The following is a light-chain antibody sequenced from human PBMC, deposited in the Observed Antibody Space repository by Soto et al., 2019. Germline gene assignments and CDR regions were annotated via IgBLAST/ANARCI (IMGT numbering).Light chain of an antibody. J-gene: IGKJ4*01. CDR3: QQRSNCLT. CDR1: QSVSSY. V-gene: IGKV3-11*01. Sequence: EIVLTQSPATLSLSPGERATLSCRASQSVSSYLAWYQQKPGQAPRLLIYDASNRATGIPARFSGSGSGTDFTLTISSLEPEDFAVYYWQQRSNCLTFGGGTKVEIK. CDR2: DAS.